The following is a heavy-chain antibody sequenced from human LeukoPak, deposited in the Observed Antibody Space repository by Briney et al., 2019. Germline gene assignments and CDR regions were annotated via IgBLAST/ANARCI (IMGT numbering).Heavy chain of an antibody. Sequence: SETLSLTCTVSGGSMSSDTSYWSWIRQPAGKGLEWIGRIYTSGSTNYNPSLTSRVTVSVDTSKNQFSLRLSSVTAADTAVYFCATGYASSSAVAYYYYYMDVWGKGTTVTVSS. CDR1: GGSMSSDTSY. D-gene: IGHD6-6*01. CDR3: ATGYASSSAVAYYYYYMDV. J-gene: IGHJ6*03. V-gene: IGHV4-61*02. CDR2: IYTSGST.